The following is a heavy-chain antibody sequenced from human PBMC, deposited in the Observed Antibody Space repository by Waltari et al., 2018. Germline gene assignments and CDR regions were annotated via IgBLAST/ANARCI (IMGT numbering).Heavy chain of an antibody. Sequence: QVQLVQSGSELKKPGASVKVSCQAIGYTFPHYAINWVRKAPGQGLEVMGWINTDTGNPTYAQGFTGRFVFSLDTSISTAYLQINSLKAEDTAIYYCAREVVPTSTIVVNWFDPWGQGTLVSVSS. V-gene: IGHV7-4-1*02. CDR1: GYTFPHYA. D-gene: IGHD2-21*01. CDR3: AREVVPTSTIVVNWFDP. J-gene: IGHJ5*02. CDR2: INTDTGNP.